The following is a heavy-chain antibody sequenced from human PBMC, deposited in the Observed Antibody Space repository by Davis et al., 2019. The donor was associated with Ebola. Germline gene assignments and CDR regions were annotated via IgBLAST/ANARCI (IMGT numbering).Heavy chain of an antibody. D-gene: IGHD1-1*01. J-gene: IGHJ6*02. CDR3: AREPVLNERGRMHYGMDV. V-gene: IGHV3-30*12. CDR2: ISYDGSNK. Sequence: GESLKISCAASGFTFSSYGMHWVRQAPGKGLEWVAVISYDGSNKYYADSVKGRFTISRDNAKNSLYLQMNSLRAEDTAVYYCAREPVLNERGRMHYGMDVWGQGTTVTVSS. CDR1: GFTFSSYG.